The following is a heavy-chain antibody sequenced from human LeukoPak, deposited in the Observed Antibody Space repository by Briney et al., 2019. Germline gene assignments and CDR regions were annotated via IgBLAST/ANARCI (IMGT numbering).Heavy chain of an antibody. V-gene: IGHV4-59*01. CDR1: GGSISSYY. J-gene: IGHJ6*02. Sequence: PSETLSLTCTVSGGSISSYYWSWIRQPPGKGLEWIGYIYYSGSTNYNPSLKSRVTISVDTSKNQFSLKLSSVTAADTAVYYCARGKDTAIGYYYYGMDVWGQGTTVTVSS. CDR3: ARGKDTAIGYYYYGMDV. CDR2: IYYSGST. D-gene: IGHD5-18*01.